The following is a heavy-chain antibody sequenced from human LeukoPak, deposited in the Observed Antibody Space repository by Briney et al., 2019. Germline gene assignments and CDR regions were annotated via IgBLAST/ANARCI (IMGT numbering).Heavy chain of an antibody. CDR2: IYTSGST. J-gene: IGHJ4*02. V-gene: IGHV4-61*02. D-gene: IGHD2-2*03. CDR1: GGSISSGSYY. Sequence: SQTLSLTCTVSGGSISSGSYYWSWIRQPAGKGLEWIGRIYTSGSTNYNPSLKSRVTISVDMSKNQFSLKLSSVTAADTAVYYCATQSGYCSSTSCYQFDYWGQGTLVTVSS. CDR3: ATQSGYCSSTSCYQFDY.